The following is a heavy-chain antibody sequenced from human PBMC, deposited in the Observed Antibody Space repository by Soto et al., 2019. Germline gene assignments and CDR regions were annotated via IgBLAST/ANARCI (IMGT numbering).Heavy chain of an antibody. CDR1: GLTFSDFH. J-gene: IGHJ6*02. CDR2: IYRGGSTV. V-gene: IGHV3-11*01. D-gene: IGHD1-26*01. Sequence: QVQLVAFGGGLVKPGGSLGLYCAASGLTFSDFHMIWVRQAPGKGLGWVSYIYRGGSTVSYADSVQGRFTISRDNAKHSLYLQMDSRSVEEKAVYICAKRIVGTTGHAFDVWGQATTVTISS. CDR3: AKRIVGTTGHAFDV.